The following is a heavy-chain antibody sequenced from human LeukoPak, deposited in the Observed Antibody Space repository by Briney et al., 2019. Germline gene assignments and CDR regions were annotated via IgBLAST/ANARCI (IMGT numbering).Heavy chain of an antibody. V-gene: IGHV3-7*01. D-gene: IGHD2-15*01. CDR3: ARHSRGSSIDD. Sequence: GGSLRLSCAASGFTFNSYWMSWVRQAPEKGLEWLANIRQDGSDKQYVDSVKGRFTISRDNAKNSLYLQMNSLSAEDTAVYYCARHSRGSSIDDWGQGTLVTVSS. CDR1: GFTFNSYW. J-gene: IGHJ4*02. CDR2: IRQDGSDK.